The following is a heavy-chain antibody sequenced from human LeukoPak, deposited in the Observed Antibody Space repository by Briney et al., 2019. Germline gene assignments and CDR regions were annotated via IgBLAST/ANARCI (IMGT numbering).Heavy chain of an antibody. D-gene: IGHD3-10*01. J-gene: IGHJ4*02. CDR3: ARHVEGNYFDY. V-gene: IGHV4-4*09. Sequence: PSETLSLTCTVSGGSISSYYWSWIRQPPGKGLEWIGYIYTGGSTNYNPSLKSRVTISVDTSKNQFSLKLSSVTAADTAVYYCARHVEGNYFDYWGQGTLVTVSS. CDR1: GGSISSYY. CDR2: IYTGGST.